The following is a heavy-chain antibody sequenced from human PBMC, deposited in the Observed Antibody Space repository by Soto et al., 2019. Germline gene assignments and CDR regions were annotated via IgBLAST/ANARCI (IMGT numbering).Heavy chain of an antibody. V-gene: IGHV3-33*02. CDR2: ILFDGRSK. J-gene: IGHJ3*02. D-gene: IGHD6-6*01. CDR3: ARALSEYSRSSAAFDI. Sequence: GGSLRLSCASSGFTFSNDGMHWGRRAPGKGVEGVGVILFDGRSKNYADSAKGRFTISRDNAKNTLFLQMNRLRAEDTAVYFCARALSEYSRSSAAFDIWGQGTMVTVSS. CDR1: GFTFSNDG.